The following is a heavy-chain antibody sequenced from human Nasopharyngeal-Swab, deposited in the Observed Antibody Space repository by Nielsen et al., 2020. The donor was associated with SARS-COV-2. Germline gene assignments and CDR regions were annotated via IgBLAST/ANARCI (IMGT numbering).Heavy chain of an antibody. CDR1: GFTFSDYG. J-gene: IGHJ4*02. V-gene: IGHV3-23*01. CDR3: AKVPSTVTTLPPDY. D-gene: IGHD4-11*01. CDR2: ISGSGGST. Sequence: GGSLRLSCAASGFTFSDYGMHWVRQAPGKGLEWVSAISGSGGSTYYADSVKGRFTISRDNSKNTLYLQMNSLRAEDTAVYYCAKVPSTVTTLPPDYWGQGTLVTVSS.